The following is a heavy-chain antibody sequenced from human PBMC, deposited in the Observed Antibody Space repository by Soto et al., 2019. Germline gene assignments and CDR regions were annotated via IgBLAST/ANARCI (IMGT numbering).Heavy chain of an antibody. CDR2: TYYRSKWYN. Sequence: PSQTLSLTCAISGDSVSSNSAAWNWFRQSPSRGLEWLGRTYYRSKWYNDYAVSVKSRITINPDTSKNQFSLQLNSVTPGDTAVYYCARSDTAMVPYYYYIDVWGKGTTVTVSS. CDR1: GDSVSSNSAA. D-gene: IGHD5-18*01. CDR3: ARSDTAMVPYYYYIDV. V-gene: IGHV6-1*01. J-gene: IGHJ6*03.